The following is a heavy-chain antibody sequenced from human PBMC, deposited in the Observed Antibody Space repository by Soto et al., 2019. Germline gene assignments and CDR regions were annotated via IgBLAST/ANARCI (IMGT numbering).Heavy chain of an antibody. J-gene: IGHJ2*01. V-gene: IGHV3-23*01. D-gene: IGHD3-3*01. CDR1: GFTFSNYG. CDR3: AKDMDAFWSGYYLRGYFDL. Sequence: EVQLLESGGGLVQPGGSLRLSCVVSGFTFSNYGMNWVRQAPGKGLEWVSGISGSGGDTYYVDSVRGGFTISRDTSKNTLYLQMDSLRAEDTAVYYCAKDMDAFWSGYYLRGYFDLWGRGTLVTVS. CDR2: ISGSGGDT.